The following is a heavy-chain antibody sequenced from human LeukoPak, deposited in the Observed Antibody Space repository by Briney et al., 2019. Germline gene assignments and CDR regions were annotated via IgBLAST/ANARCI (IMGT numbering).Heavy chain of an antibody. V-gene: IGHV5-51*01. CDR3: ARPLKYYYGSGTATWFDP. D-gene: IGHD3-10*01. CDR2: IYPGDSDT. J-gene: IGHJ5*02. CDR1: GYSFTSYW. Sequence: GESLKISCKGSGYSFTSYWIGWARQMHGKGLEWMGIIYPGDSDTRYSPPFQGQVTISADKSISTAYLQWSSLKASDTAMYYCARPLKYYYGSGTATWFDPWGQGTLVTVSS.